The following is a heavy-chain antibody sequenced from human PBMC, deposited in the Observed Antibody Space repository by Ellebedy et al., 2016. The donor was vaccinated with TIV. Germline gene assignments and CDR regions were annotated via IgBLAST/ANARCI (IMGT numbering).Heavy chain of an antibody. CDR2: ISSSSSYI. CDR1: GFTFSSYS. D-gene: IGHD3-16*01. J-gene: IGHJ4*02. Sequence: GGSLRLSXAASGFTFSSYSMNWVRQAPGKGLEWVSSISSSSSYIYYADSVKSRFTISRDNAKNSLYLQMNSLRAEDTAVYYCARDESIYEYWGNFDYWGQGTLVTVSS. V-gene: IGHV3-21*01. CDR3: ARDESIYEYWGNFDY.